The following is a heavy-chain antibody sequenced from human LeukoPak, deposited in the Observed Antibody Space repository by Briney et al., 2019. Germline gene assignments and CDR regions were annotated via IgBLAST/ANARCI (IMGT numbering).Heavy chain of an antibody. D-gene: IGHD5-12*01. CDR3: ARGDRLGGYDKTFDY. Sequence: PSETLSLTCIVSGGSVSSGSYYWNWIRQPPGKGLEWIGYIYYSGSTNYNPSLKSRVTISADTSKNQFSLKLSSVTAADTAVYYCARGDRLGGYDKTFDYWGQGTLVTVSS. CDR1: GGSVSSGSYY. CDR2: IYYSGST. V-gene: IGHV4-61*01. J-gene: IGHJ4*02.